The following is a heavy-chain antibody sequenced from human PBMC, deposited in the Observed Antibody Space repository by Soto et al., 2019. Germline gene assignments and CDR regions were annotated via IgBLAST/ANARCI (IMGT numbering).Heavy chain of an antibody. J-gene: IGHJ6*02. CDR1: DGSISSYY. Sequence: SVILCLSYTVADGSISSYYCIWIRQPPGKGLECIGYIYYSGSTNYNPSLKSRVTISVDTSKNQFSLKLSSVTAADTAVYYCARLTWNYGMDVWGQGTTVTVSS. CDR3: ARLTWNYGMDV. CDR2: IYYSGST. V-gene: IGHV4-59*08. D-gene: IGHD5-12*01.